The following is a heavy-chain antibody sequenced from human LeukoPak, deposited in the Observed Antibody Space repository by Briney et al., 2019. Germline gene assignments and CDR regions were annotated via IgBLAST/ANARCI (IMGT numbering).Heavy chain of an antibody. CDR3: ARDGKYYDILTGYHPFNWFDP. Sequence: GASVKVSFKASGGTFSSYAISWVRQAPGQGLGWMGGIIPIFGTANYAQKFQGRVTITADESTSTAYMELSSLRSEDTAVYYCARDGKYYDILTGYHPFNWFDPWGQGTLVTVSS. J-gene: IGHJ5*02. V-gene: IGHV1-69*13. CDR2: IIPIFGTA. D-gene: IGHD3-9*01. CDR1: GGTFSSYA.